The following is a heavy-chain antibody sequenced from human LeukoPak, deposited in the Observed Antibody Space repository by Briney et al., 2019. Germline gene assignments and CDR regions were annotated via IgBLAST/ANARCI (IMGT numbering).Heavy chain of an antibody. D-gene: IGHD3-10*01. CDR1: GFTFSSYA. CDR2: ISYDGSNK. Sequence: GGSLRLSCAASGFTFSSYAMHWVRQAPGKGLEWVAVISYDGSNKYYADSVKGRFTISRDNSKNTLYLQINSLRAEDTAVYYCAREGTRLAYDAFDIWGQGTMVTVSS. J-gene: IGHJ3*02. V-gene: IGHV3-30-3*01. CDR3: AREGTRLAYDAFDI.